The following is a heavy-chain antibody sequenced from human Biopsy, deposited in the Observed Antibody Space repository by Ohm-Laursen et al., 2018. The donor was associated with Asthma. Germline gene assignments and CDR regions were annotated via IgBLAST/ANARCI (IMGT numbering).Heavy chain of an antibody. CDR1: GLTFRNYS. J-gene: IGHJ4*02. Sequence: SLRLSCTSSGLTFRNYSMHYVRQAPGKGLEKGALRTFDGSTKYFADSVKGRFTISRDNSKNTLYLQMNSLRAEDAAVEYCASAHCGSWWAVEYWGQGTLVTVSS. CDR3: ASAHCGSWWAVEY. CDR2: RTFDGSTK. D-gene: IGHD2-15*01. V-gene: IGHV3-30*03.